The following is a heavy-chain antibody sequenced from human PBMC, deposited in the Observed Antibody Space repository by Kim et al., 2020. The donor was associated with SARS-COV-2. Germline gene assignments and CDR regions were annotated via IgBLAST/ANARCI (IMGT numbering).Heavy chain of an antibody. CDR2: VNAANDET. V-gene: IGHV1-3*01. D-gene: IGHD4-4*01. CDR3: ARDMNPTVYDY. Sequence: ASVKVSCKASGYTFKSYPIHWVRQAPGQRLEWMGWVNAANDETKYSQKFQGRVTITRDTSANTAYLDLRSLTVEDTAIYYCARDMNPTVYDYWGQGTLVTVSS. J-gene: IGHJ4*02. CDR1: GYTFKSYP.